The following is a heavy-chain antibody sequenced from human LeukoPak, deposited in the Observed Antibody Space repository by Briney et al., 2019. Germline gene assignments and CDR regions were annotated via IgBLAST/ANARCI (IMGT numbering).Heavy chain of an antibody. D-gene: IGHD3-22*01. J-gene: IGHJ3*02. CDR1: GYTFTGCY. V-gene: IGHV1-2*02. Sequence: GASVKVSCKASGYTFTGCYMHWVRQAPGQGLEWMAWINPNSGGTNYAQKFQGRVTMTRDTSISTAYIELSRLRSDDTAVYYCARDSINRYYYDSSGADAFDIWGQGTMVTVSS. CDR3: ARDSINRYYYDSSGADAFDI. CDR2: INPNSGGT.